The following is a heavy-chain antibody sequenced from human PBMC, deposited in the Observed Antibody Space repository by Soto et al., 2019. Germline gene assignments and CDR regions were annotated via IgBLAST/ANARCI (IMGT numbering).Heavy chain of an antibody. CDR1: GFTFSYYR. Sequence: EVQLVESGGGLVKPGGSLRLSCAASGFTFSYYRMNWVRQAPGRGLEWVASISSNDFYTDFADSVKGRFTISRDNVNNSVFLQLNSLSAEDTGIYYCARYDAFKAFDLWGRGTMVIVSS. D-gene: IGHD1-1*01. CDR3: ARYDAFKAFDL. CDR2: ISSNDFYT. J-gene: IGHJ3*01. V-gene: IGHV3-21*01.